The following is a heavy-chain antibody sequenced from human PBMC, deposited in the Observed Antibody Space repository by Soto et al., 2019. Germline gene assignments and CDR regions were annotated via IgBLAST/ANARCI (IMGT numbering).Heavy chain of an antibody. Sequence: TSETLSLTCTVSGGSISSYYWIWIRQPPGKGLEWIGYIYYSGSTNYNPSLKSRVTISVDTSKNQFSLKLTSVTAADTAVYYCARDPAPWGQGTLVTVSS. CDR2: IYYSGST. J-gene: IGHJ5*02. V-gene: IGHV4-59*12. CDR3: ARDPAP. CDR1: GGSISSYY.